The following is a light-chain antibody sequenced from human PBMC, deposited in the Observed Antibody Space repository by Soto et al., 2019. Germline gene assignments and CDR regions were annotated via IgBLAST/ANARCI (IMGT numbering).Light chain of an antibody. CDR1: QNIHSF. CDR2: GGS. CDR3: QQLHGYPIT. Sequence: DIQMTQSPSSLSASVGERVTITCRASQNIHSFLNWYQQKPGKAPQVLIYGGSALQSGVPSRFSGSGSGTDFTLTISSLQPEDFATYYCQQLHGYPITFGQGTRLEIK. J-gene: IGKJ5*01. V-gene: IGKV1-39*01.